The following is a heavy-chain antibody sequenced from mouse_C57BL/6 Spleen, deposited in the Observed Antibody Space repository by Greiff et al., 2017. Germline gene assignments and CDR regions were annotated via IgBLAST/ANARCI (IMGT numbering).Heavy chain of an antibody. CDR1: GYTFTDYN. D-gene: IGHD2-10*02. J-gene: IGHJ4*01. CDR2: INPNNGGT. V-gene: IGHV1-22*01. Sequence: EVQVVESGPELVKPGASVKMSCKASGYTFTDYNMHWVKQSHGKSLEWIGYINPNNGGTSYNQKFKGKATLTVNKSSSTAYMERRSLTSEDSAVYYCARPSIFYAMDYWGQGTSVTVSS. CDR3: ARPSIFYAMDY.